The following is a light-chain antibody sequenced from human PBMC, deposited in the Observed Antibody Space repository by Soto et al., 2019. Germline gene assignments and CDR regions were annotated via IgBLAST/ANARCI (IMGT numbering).Light chain of an antibody. CDR3: SSYTSSSTDVV. CDR1: SSDVGGYNY. Sequence: QSVLTQPASVSGSPGQSITISCTGTSSDVGGYNYVSWYQHHPGKAPQLMIFQVTNRPSGVSNRFSGGKSGNTASLTISGLQAEDEADYYCSSYTSSSTDVVFGGGTKVTVL. CDR2: QVT. J-gene: IGLJ2*01. V-gene: IGLV2-14*01.